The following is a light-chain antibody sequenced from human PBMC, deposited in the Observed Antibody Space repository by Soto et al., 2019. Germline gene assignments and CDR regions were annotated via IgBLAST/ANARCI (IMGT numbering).Light chain of an antibody. V-gene: IGKV3-15*01. CDR1: QSVSSN. Sequence: IVMTPSPATRSVSPGESATLSCRASQSVSSNLAWYQQKPGQAPRLLIYGASTRATGIPARFSGSGSGTEFTLTISSLQSEDFAVYYCQQYNNWPYTFGQRTKVDIK. CDR3: QQYNNWPYT. J-gene: IGKJ2*01. CDR2: GAS.